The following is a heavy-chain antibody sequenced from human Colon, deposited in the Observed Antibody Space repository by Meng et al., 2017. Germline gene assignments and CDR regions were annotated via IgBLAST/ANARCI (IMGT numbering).Heavy chain of an antibody. V-gene: IGHV4-34*01. CDR3: ATGLRHGDWFDP. CDR2: IDHFGIS. Sequence: VPINPGGAGLLKPSETLSLTCAVSGGSFSGFYWSWIRQPPGKGLEWIGEIDHFGISNYNSSLKGRLTMSVDTSKKQISLTLTSVTAADTAVYYCATGLRHGDWFDPWGPGTLVTVSS. J-gene: IGHJ5*02. D-gene: IGHD4-17*01. CDR1: GGSFSGFY.